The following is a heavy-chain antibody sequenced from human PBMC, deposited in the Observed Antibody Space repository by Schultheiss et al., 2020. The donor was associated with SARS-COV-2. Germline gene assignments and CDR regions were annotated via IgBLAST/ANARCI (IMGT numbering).Heavy chain of an antibody. D-gene: IGHD7-27*01. V-gene: IGHV3-11*04. CDR1: GFTFSDYY. CDR3: ARDSSHTGGYFDY. CDR2: ISSSGSTI. Sequence: GGSLRLSCAASGFTFSDYYMSWIRQAPGKGLEWVSYISSSGSTIYYADSVKGRFTISRDNSKNTLYLQMNSLRAEDTAVYYCARDSSHTGGYFDYWGQGTLVTVSS. J-gene: IGHJ4*02.